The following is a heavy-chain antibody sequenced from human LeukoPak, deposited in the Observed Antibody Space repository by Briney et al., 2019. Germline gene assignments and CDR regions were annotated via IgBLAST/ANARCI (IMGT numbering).Heavy chain of an antibody. CDR1: GGSFSGYY. J-gene: IGHJ4*02. D-gene: IGHD3-22*01. CDR3: ASSLYDSSGHPVDY. V-gene: IGHV4-34*01. Sequence: SETLSLTCAVYGGSFSGYYWSWIRQPPGKGLEWIGEINHRGSTNYNPSLKSRVTISVDTSKNQFSLKLSSVTAADTAVYYCASSLYDSSGHPVDYWGQGTLVTVSS. CDR2: INHRGST.